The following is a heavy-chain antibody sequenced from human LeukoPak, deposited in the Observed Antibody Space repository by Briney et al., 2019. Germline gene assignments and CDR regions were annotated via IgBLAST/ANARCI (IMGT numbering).Heavy chain of an antibody. J-gene: IGHJ5*02. V-gene: IGHV3-30*04. CDR2: ISYDGSNK. CDR1: GFTFSSYA. Sequence: QPGRSLGLSCAASGFTFSSYAMHWVRQAPGKGLEWVAVISYDGSNKYYADSVKGRFTISRDNSKNTLYLQMNSLRAEDTAVYYCARGFCSSTSCPAYPWGQGTLVTVSS. D-gene: IGHD2-2*01. CDR3: ARGFCSSTSCPAYP.